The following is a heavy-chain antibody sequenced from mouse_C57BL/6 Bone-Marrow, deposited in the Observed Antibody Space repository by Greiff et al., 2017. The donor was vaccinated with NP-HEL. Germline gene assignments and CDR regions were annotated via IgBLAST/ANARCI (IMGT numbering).Heavy chain of an antibody. D-gene: IGHD1-1*01. J-gene: IGHJ4*01. CDR3: TSHYYGSSYNMDY. V-gene: IGHV1-15*01. CDR2: IDPETGGT. CDR1: GYTFTDYE. Sequence: QVQLQQSGAELVRPGASVTLSCKASGYTFTDYEMHWVKQTPVHGLEWIGAIDPETGGTAYNQKFKGKALLTADKSSSTAYMELRSLTSEDSAVYYCTSHYYGSSYNMDYWGQGTSVTVSS.